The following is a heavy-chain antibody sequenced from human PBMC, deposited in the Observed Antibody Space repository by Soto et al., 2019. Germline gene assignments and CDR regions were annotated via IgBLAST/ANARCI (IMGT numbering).Heavy chain of an antibody. D-gene: IGHD3-10*01. V-gene: IGHV4-34*01. J-gene: IGHJ6*02. Sequence: PSETLSLTCALYGGSFSGYYWSWIRQPPGKGLEWIGEINHSGSTNYNPSLKSRVTISVDTSKNQFSLKLSSVTAADTAVYYCARKVRGVPTVGMDVWGQGTTVTVSS. CDR2: INHSGST. CDR1: GGSFSGYY. CDR3: ARKVRGVPTVGMDV.